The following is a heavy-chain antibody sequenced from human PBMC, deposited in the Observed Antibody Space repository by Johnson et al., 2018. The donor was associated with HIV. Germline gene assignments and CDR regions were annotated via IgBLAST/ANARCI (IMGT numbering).Heavy chain of an antibody. CDR2: ISYDGSNK. V-gene: IGHV3-30*04. D-gene: IGHD3-16*01. CDR3: ARGPGGSAFDR. J-gene: IGHJ3*02. Sequence: QVQLVESGGGVVQTGRSLRLSCAASGFTFSSYAMHWVRQAPGKGLEWVAVISYDGSNKYYADSVKGRFTISRDNSKNTLYLQMNSLRAEDTAVYYCARGPGGSAFDRWGQGTLGTVSS. CDR1: GFTFSSYA.